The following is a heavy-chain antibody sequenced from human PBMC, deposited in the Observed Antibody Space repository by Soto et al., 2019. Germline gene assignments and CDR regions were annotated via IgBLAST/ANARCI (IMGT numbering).Heavy chain of an antibody. CDR2: IKSKTDGGTT. CDR3: TTRYCSGGSCSH. V-gene: IGHV3-15*01. CDR1: GFTFSNAW. Sequence: EVQLVESGEGLVKPGGSLRLSCAASGFTFSNAWMSWVRQAPGKGLEWVGRIKSKTDGGTTDYAAPVKGRFTISRDDSKNTLYLQMNSLKTEDTAVYYCTTRYCSGGSCSHWGQGTLVTVSS. J-gene: IGHJ4*02. D-gene: IGHD2-15*01.